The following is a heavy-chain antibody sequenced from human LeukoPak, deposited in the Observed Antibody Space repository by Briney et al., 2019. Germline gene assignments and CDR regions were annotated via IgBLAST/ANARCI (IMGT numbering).Heavy chain of an antibody. J-gene: IGHJ4*02. D-gene: IGHD6-19*01. CDR1: GGSFSGYY. CDR3: AKTPSYSSGWALDY. CDR2: INHSGGT. Sequence: SETLSLTCAVYGGSFSGYYWSWIRQPPGKGLEWIGEINHSGGTNYNPSLKSRVTISVDTSKNQFSLKLSSVTAADTAVYYCAKTPSYSSGWALDYWGQGTLVTVSS. V-gene: IGHV4-34*01.